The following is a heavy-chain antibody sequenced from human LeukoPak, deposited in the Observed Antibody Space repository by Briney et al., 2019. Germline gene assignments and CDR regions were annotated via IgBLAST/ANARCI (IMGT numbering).Heavy chain of an antibody. Sequence: TQTLSLTCTVSGGSISSGGYSWSWIRQHPGKGLEWIGYIYYSGSTYYNPSLKSRVTISVDTSKNQFSLKLSSVTAADTAVYYCARRGRDRVDYWGQGTLVTVSS. D-gene: IGHD5-24*01. CDR1: GGSISSGGYS. V-gene: IGHV4-31*03. CDR2: IYYSGST. CDR3: ARRGRDRVDY. J-gene: IGHJ4*02.